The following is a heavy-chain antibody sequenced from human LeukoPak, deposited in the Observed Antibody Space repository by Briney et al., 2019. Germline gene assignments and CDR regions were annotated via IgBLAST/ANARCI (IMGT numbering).Heavy chain of an antibody. CDR3: ARGGYSSGWSQVY. D-gene: IGHD6-19*01. J-gene: IGHJ4*02. V-gene: IGHV3-21*01. CDR1: GFTFSSYS. Sequence: PGGSLRLSCAASGFTFSSYSMNWVRQAPGKGLEWVSSISSSSSYIYYADSVKGRFTISRDNAKNSLCLRMNSLRAEDTAVYYCARGGYSSGWSQVYWGQGTLVTVSS. CDR2: ISSSSSYI.